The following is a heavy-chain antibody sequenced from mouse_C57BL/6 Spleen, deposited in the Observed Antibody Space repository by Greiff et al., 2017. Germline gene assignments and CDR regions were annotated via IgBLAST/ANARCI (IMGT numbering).Heavy chain of an antibody. Sequence: EVHLVESGGDLVKPGGSLKLSCAASGFTFSSYGMSWVRQTPDKRLEWVATISSGGSYTYYPVSVKGRFTISRDNAKNTLYLQMSSLKSEDTDMYYCASQRDYRREAMDYWGQGASVTVSS. D-gene: IGHD2-4*01. CDR1: GFTFSSYG. V-gene: IGHV5-6*01. CDR3: ASQRDYRREAMDY. CDR2: ISSGGSYT. J-gene: IGHJ4*01.